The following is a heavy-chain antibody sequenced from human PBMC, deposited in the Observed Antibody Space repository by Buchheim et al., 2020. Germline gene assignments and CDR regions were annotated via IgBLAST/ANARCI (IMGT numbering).Heavy chain of an antibody. CDR3: ARGLSGYSSGWYFQWGAY. V-gene: IGHV1-69*06. D-gene: IGHD6-19*01. Sequence: QVQLVQSGAEVKKPGSSVKVSCKASGGTFSSYAISWVRQAPGQGLEWMGGIIPIFDTANYAQKFQGRVTTTAVKSTTTDYMELSSLRSEDTAVYYCARGLSGYSSGWYFQWGAYWGQGTL. CDR1: GGTFSSYA. CDR2: IIPIFDTA. J-gene: IGHJ4*02.